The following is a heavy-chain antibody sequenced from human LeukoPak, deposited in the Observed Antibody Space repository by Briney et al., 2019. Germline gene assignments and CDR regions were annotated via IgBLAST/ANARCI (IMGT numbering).Heavy chain of an antibody. CDR3: AKEVYYYDSSGYYHYFDY. CDR2: ISGSGGST. Sequence: LTGGSLRLSCAASGFTFSSYAMSWVRQAPGKGLEWVSAISGSGGSTYYADSVEGRFTISRDNSKNTLYLQMNSLRAEDTAVYYCAKEVYYYDSSGYYHYFDYWGQGTLVTVSS. V-gene: IGHV3-23*01. D-gene: IGHD3-22*01. J-gene: IGHJ4*02. CDR1: GFTFSSYA.